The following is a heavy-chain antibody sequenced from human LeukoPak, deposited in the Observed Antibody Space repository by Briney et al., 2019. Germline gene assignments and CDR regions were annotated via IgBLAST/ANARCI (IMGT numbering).Heavy chain of an antibody. J-gene: IGHJ5*02. CDR3: ARMRGDGYNWNWFDP. CDR2: INRSGST. CDR1: GGSFSGYY. V-gene: IGHV4-34*01. Sequence: SETLSLTCAVYGGSFSGYYWSWIRQPPGKGLEWIGEINRSGSTNYNPSLKSRVTISVDTSKNQFSLKLSSVTAADTAMYYCARMRGDGYNWNWFDPWGQGTLVTVSS. D-gene: IGHD5-24*01.